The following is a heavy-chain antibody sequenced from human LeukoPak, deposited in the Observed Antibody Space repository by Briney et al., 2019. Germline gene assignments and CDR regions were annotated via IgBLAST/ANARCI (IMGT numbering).Heavy chain of an antibody. Sequence: PSQTLSLTCTVSGDSISSGGNYWSWLRQHPGKGLEWIGYIYYSGSTYYNPSLKSRVTISVDTSKNQFSLKLSSVTAADTAVYYCARQSYYDFWSGYYPPPLDYWGQGTLVTVSS. CDR3: ARQSYYDFWSGYYPPPLDY. J-gene: IGHJ4*02. CDR2: IYYSGST. CDR1: GDSISSGGNY. D-gene: IGHD3-3*01. V-gene: IGHV4-31*03.